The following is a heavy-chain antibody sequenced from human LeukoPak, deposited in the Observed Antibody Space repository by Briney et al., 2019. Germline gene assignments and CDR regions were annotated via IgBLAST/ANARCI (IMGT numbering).Heavy chain of an antibody. J-gene: IGHJ4*02. CDR3: ARDPSVTTLGY. CDR2: ISYDGSNK. V-gene: IGHV3-30-3*01. D-gene: IGHD4-17*01. Sequence: GGSLRLSCAASGFTFSSYAMHWVRQAPGKGLEWVAVISYDGSNKYYADSVKGRFTISRDNSKNTLYLQMNSLRAEDTAVYYCARDPSVTTLGYWGQGTLVTVSS. CDR1: GFTFSSYA.